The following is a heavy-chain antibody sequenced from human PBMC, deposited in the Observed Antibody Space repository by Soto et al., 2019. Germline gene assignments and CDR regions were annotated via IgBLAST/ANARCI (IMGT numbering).Heavy chain of an antibody. D-gene: IGHD4-17*01. Sequence: QVQLVQSGAEVKKPGASVKVSCKASGYTFTSYYMHWVRQAPGQGLEWMGIINPSGGSTSYAQKFQGRVTMTRDTSKSTVYMELSSLRSEDTAVYYCARDAYGGNSGGDFDYWGQGTLVTVSS. CDR1: GYTFTSYY. CDR2: INPSGGST. CDR3: ARDAYGGNSGGDFDY. V-gene: IGHV1-46*03. J-gene: IGHJ4*02.